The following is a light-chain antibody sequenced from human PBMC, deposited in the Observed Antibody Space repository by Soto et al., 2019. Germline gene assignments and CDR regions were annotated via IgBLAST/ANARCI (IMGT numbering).Light chain of an antibody. Sequence: DIQLTQSPSFLSASVGDRVTITCRASQDISDYLAWYQKRPGKDPKLLIYAASTLQSGVPSRFSGSGSGTEFNLTISRLQTEDFATYACQQLNSYTLTFGGGTKVDIK. J-gene: IGKJ4*01. CDR1: QDISDY. V-gene: IGKV1-9*01. CDR3: QQLNSYTLT. CDR2: AAS.